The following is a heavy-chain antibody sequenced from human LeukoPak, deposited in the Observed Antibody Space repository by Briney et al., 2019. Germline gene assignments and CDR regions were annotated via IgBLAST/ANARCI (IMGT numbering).Heavy chain of an antibody. Sequence: SEILTLTCTVSGDPISTNSFYWAWIRQATGKGPEWIGSINYSGNTYYSPSLKSRINISVDTSKNHFSLTLTSVTAADTAVYYCASQGRIYRGLVDYWGQGTLVTVSS. CDR2: INYSGNT. CDR1: GDPISTNSFY. V-gene: IGHV4-39*02. D-gene: IGHD3-10*01. J-gene: IGHJ4*02. CDR3: ASQGRIYRGLVDY.